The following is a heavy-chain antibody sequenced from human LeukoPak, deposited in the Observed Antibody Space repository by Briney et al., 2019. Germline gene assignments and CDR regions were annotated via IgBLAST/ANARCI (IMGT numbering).Heavy chain of an antibody. CDR3: TTSLAGAVTAVYPFDN. CDR2: SESKTDGGTT. CDR1: GFTFSNAW. V-gene: IGHV3-15*04. D-gene: IGHD2-21*02. J-gene: IGHJ4*02. Sequence: GGALRLSCVASGFTFSNAWMNWVRQAPGKGLEWVGRSESKTDGGTTDYAAPVKGRITISRDDSTNTLHLQMNSLKTEDTAVYYCTTSLAGAVTAVYPFDNWGQGTLVTVCS.